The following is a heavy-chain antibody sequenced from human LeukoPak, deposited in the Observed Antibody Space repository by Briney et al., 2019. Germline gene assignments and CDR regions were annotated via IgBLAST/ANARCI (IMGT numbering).Heavy chain of an antibody. Sequence: ASVKVSCKASGYTFTSFDINWVRQATGQGLEWMGWMNYNSGNTGYAQKFQGRVIMTRNISISTAYMELSSLRSEDSAVYYCARVKYNWDDIFENWFDPWGQGTLVTVSS. CDR3: ARVKYNWDDIFENWFDP. J-gene: IGHJ5*02. D-gene: IGHD1-1*01. CDR1: GYTFTSFD. V-gene: IGHV1-8*01. CDR2: MNYNSGNT.